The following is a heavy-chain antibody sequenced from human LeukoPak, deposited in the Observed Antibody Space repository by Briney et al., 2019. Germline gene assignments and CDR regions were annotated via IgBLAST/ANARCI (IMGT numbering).Heavy chain of an antibody. J-gene: IGHJ3*02. V-gene: IGHV4-38-2*01. CDR3: ARPWDGDYVYAFDI. CDR1: GCSISSGYY. Sequence: SETLSLTCVVSGCSISSGYYWGWIRQPPGKGLEWIGSIYHSGSTYYNPSLKSRVTISVDTSKNQFSLKLSSVTAADTAVYYCARPWDGDYVYAFDIWGQGTMVTVSS. CDR2: IYHSGST. D-gene: IGHD4-17*01.